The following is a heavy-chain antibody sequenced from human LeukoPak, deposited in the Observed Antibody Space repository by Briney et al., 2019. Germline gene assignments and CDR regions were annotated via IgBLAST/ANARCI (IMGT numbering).Heavy chain of an antibody. V-gene: IGHV4-39*01. D-gene: IGHD2-15*01. Sequence: PSETLSLTCTVSGGSISSSSYYWGWIRQPPGKGLEWIGSIYYSGSTYYNPSLKSRVTISVDTSKNQFSLKLSSVTAADTAVYYCARQKDRVGGYCSGGSCYSGAFDIWGQGTLVTVSS. J-gene: IGHJ4*02. CDR1: GGSISSSSYY. CDR2: IYYSGST. CDR3: ARQKDRVGGYCSGGSCYSGAFDI.